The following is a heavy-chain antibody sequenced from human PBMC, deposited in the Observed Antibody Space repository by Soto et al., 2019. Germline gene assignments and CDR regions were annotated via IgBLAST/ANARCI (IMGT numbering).Heavy chain of an antibody. CDR3: AKEKRPYSYLGNFDY. Sequence: GGYLRLSCAASGFTFDKYALHWVRQAPGKGLEWVSGISWNSGDIDYADSVKGRFTISRDNAKNSLYLQMNSLRPEDTAFYYCAKEKRPYSYLGNFDYWGQGTLVTVS. CDR1: GFTFDKYA. CDR2: ISWNSGDI. D-gene: IGHD1-26*01. J-gene: IGHJ4*02. V-gene: IGHV3-9*01.